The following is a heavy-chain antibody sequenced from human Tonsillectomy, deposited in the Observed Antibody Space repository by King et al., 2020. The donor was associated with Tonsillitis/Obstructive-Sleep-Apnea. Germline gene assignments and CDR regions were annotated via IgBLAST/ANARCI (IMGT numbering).Heavy chain of an antibody. J-gene: IGHJ6*03. CDR3: ARDGRRGYYMDV. V-gene: IGHV3-30*01. D-gene: IGHD1-14*01. CDR1: GFTFSSYA. Sequence: VQLVESGGGVVPPGRSLRLSCAASGFTFSSYAMHLVRQAPGKGLYWVAVISYDGSNKYYPNSVKGRFTISRDNSKNTLYLQMNSLRAEDTAVYYCARDGRRGYYMDVWGKGTTVTVSS. CDR2: ISYDGSNK.